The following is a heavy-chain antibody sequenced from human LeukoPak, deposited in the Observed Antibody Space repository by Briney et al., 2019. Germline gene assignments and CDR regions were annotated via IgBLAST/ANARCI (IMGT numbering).Heavy chain of an antibody. V-gene: IGHV4-59*12. CDR2: IYYSGST. CDR3: ARIPHSFIAVAGDYFDY. D-gene: IGHD6-19*01. CDR1: GGSISSYY. J-gene: IGHJ4*02. Sequence: ASETLSLTCTVSGGSISSYYWNWIRQPPGRGLEWIGYIYYSGSTNYNPSLKSRVTISVDKSKNQFSLKLSSVTAADTAVYYCARIPHSFIAVAGDYFDYWGQGTLVTVSS.